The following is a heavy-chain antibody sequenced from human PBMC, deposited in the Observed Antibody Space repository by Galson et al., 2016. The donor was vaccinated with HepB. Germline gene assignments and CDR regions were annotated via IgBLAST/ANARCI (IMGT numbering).Heavy chain of an antibody. CDR1: GFTFSSYY. CDR3: ARDTTYYGSGTYFDALDI. CDR2: IKRDGSGE. J-gene: IGHJ3*02. Sequence: SLRLSCAASGFTFSSYYMTWVRQAPGKGLEWVANIKRDGSGENYVDSVKGRFTISRDNAKNSLYLQMNSLSAEDTAVYYCARDTTYYGSGTYFDALDIWGQGTLVTVSS. D-gene: IGHD3-10*01. V-gene: IGHV3-7*05.